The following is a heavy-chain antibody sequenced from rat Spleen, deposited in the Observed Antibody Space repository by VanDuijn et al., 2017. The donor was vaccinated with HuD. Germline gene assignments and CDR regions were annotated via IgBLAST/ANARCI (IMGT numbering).Heavy chain of an antibody. D-gene: IGHD1-9*01. Sequence: EVQLVESGGGLVQPGRSLKLSCVASGFTYRNYVMAWVRQAPTKGLEWVASITNASGRTYYPDSVKGRFTISRDTAQNTLYLQMDSLRSEDTATYYCTRADYGYTYRFAYWGQGTLVTVSS. CDR1: GFTYRNYV. J-gene: IGHJ3*01. CDR2: ITNASGRT. CDR3: TRADYGYTYRFAY. V-gene: IGHV5S13*01.